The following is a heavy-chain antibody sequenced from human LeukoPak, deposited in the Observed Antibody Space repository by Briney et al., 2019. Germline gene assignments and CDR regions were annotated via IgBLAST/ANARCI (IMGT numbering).Heavy chain of an antibody. CDR1: GGTFSSYA. Sequence: ATSVKVSCKASGGTFSSYAISWVRQAPGQGLEWMGGIIPIFGTANYAQKFQGRVTITADESTSTAYMELSSLRSEDTAVYYCARDQGYGGNSGYFQHWGQGTLVTVSS. CDR2: IIPIFGTA. V-gene: IGHV1-69*13. D-gene: IGHD4-23*01. CDR3: ARDQGYGGNSGYFQH. J-gene: IGHJ1*01.